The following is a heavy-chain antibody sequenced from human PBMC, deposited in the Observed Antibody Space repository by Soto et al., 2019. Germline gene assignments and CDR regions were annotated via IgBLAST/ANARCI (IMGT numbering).Heavy chain of an antibody. CDR1: GFIFSSHS. Sequence: GGSLRLSCAASGFIFSSHSIHWVRQAPGKGLEYVSAISTTGGSTFYADSVKGRFTISRDNSKNTVYLHMGSLRAEDMAMYYCARGDVRYYYYMDVWGKGTTVTVSS. V-gene: IGHV3-64*02. J-gene: IGHJ6*03. CDR2: ISTTGGST. CDR3: ARGDVRYYYYMDV. D-gene: IGHD3-10*01.